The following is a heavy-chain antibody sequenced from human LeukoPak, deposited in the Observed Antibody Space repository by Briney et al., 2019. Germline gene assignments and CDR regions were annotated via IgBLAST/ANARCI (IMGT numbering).Heavy chain of an antibody. CDR3: ARDSLGQLVRWDY. D-gene: IGHD6-13*01. V-gene: IGHV3-30-3*01. CDR2: ISYDGSNK. J-gene: IGHJ4*02. CDR1: GFTFSSYA. Sequence: GRSLRLSCAASGFTFSSYAMHWVRQAPGKGLEWVAVISYDGSNKYYADSVKGRFTISRDNSKNTLYLQMNSLRAEDTAVYYCARDSLGQLVRWDYWGQGTLVTVSS.